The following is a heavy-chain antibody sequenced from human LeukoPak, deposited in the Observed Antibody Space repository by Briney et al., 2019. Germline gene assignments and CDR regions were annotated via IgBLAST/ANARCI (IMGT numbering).Heavy chain of an antibody. Sequence: PGGSLRLSCAASGFTFSSSAMSWVRKAPGKGLEWVSLMYSHGLTSYGDSVRGRFTISRDTSKNTLHLQMNSLRAEDTAIYYCVRDIGCYPPEKWGQGTLVTVSS. CDR3: VRDIGCYPPEK. CDR1: GFTFSSSA. CDR2: MYSHGLT. D-gene: IGHD1-26*01. J-gene: IGHJ4*02. V-gene: IGHV3-53*01.